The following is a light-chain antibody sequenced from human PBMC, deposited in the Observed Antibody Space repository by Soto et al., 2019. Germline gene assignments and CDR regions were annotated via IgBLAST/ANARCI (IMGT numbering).Light chain of an antibody. Sequence: QSALTQPASVSGSPGQSITISCTGTSSDVGGYNYVSWYQQHPDKAPKLMIYDVSNRPSGVSNRFSGSKSGNTASLTISGLQAEDEADYYCSSYTSSTPVVFGGGTKLTAL. J-gene: IGLJ2*01. V-gene: IGLV2-14*01. CDR1: SSDVGGYNY. CDR2: DVS. CDR3: SSYTSSTPVV.